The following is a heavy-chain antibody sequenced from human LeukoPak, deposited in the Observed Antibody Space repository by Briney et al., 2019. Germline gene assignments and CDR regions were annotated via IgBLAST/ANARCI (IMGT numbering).Heavy chain of an antibody. V-gene: IGHV3-30*02. CDR1: GFTFSSYG. Sequence: GGSLRLSCAASGFTFSSYGMHWVRQAPGKGLEWVAFIRYDGSNKYYADSVKGRFTISRDNSKNTLYLQMNSLRAEDTAVYYCAKGQDYDFWSGYYSAFDCWGQGTLVTVSS. J-gene: IGHJ4*02. D-gene: IGHD3-3*01. CDR3: AKGQDYDFWSGYYSAFDC. CDR2: IRYDGSNK.